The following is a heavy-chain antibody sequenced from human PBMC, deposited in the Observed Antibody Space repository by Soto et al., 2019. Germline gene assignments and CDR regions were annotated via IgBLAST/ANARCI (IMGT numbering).Heavy chain of an antibody. J-gene: IGHJ3*01. Sequence: VQPVQSGAEFKKPGESLRISCQGSGDSFTGYWVDWVRQMPGKELEWMGIIHPGDSDTRYSPSFQGRVTISVDKSTSTAYLQWSSLRPSDTATYYCARRILAFDLWGQGTMVTVSS. D-gene: IGHD3-3*02. CDR2: IHPGDSDT. CDR3: ARRILAFDL. V-gene: IGHV5-51*01. CDR1: GDSFTGYW.